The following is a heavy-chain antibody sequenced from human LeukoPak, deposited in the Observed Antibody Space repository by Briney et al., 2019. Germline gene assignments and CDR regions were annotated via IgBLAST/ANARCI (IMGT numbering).Heavy chain of an antibody. CDR2: KWYDGSNK. CDR1: GFTFSSYG. D-gene: IGHD2-21*02. V-gene: IGHV3-33*01. CDR3: GRVYCGGNCYSPPLPDY. Sequence: GGSLRLSCAASGFTFSSYGMQWVRQAPGKGLDCVAGKWYDGSNKNYADSVKGRFTISRDNSKNTLFLQMNSLRAEDTAVYYCGRVYCGGNCYSPPLPDYWGQGTLVTVSS. J-gene: IGHJ4*02.